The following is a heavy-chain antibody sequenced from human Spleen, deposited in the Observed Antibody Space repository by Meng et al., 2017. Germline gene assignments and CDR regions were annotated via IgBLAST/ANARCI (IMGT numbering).Heavy chain of an antibody. CDR2: INHSGST. Sequence: GSLRLSCAVSGYSISSGYYWGWIRQPPGKGLEWIGEINHSGSTNYNPSLKSRVTISVDTSKNQFSLKLSSVTAADTAVYYCARGRGIAVAGTFRYYYGMDVWGQGTTVTVSS. CDR1: GYSISSGYY. V-gene: IGHV4-38-2*01. CDR3: ARGRGIAVAGTFRYYYGMDV. D-gene: IGHD6-19*01. J-gene: IGHJ6*02.